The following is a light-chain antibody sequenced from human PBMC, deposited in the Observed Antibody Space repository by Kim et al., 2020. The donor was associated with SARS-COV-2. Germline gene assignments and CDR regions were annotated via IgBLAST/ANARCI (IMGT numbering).Light chain of an antibody. CDR1: QSVSSN. CDR3: LQYNNWPET. Sequence: EIVMTQSPATLSVSPGERATLTCRASQSVSSNLAWFQQKPGQAPRLLIHGASTRATGIPARFSGSGSGTEFTLTISSLQSEDFAVYYCLQYNNWPETFGQGTKVDIK. V-gene: IGKV3-15*01. J-gene: IGKJ1*01. CDR2: GAS.